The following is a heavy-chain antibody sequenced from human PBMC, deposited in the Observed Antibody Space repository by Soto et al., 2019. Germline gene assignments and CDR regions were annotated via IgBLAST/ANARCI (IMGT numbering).Heavy chain of an antibody. V-gene: IGHV5-51*01. CDR3: ERSGDIAAAGRRSYYAMDV. Sequence: GESLKISCKGSGYSFTSYWIGWVRQMPGKGLEWMGIIYPGDSDTRYSPSFQGQVTISADKSISTAYLQWSSLKASDTAMYYCERSGDIAAAGRRSYYAMDVWGQGTTVTVSS. D-gene: IGHD6-13*01. CDR2: IYPGDSDT. J-gene: IGHJ6*02. CDR1: GYSFTSYW.